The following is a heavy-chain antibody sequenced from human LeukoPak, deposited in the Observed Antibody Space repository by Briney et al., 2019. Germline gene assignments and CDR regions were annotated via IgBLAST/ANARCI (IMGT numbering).Heavy chain of an antibody. CDR2: ISYDGSNK. D-gene: IGHD3-10*01. Sequence: GGSLRLSCAASGFTFSSYGMHWVRQAPGKGLEWVAVISYDGSNKYYADSVKGRFTISRDNSKNTLYLQMNSLRAEDTAVYYCAKDHRRGGSGSYTKSSFDYWGQGTLVTVSS. CDR1: GFTFSSYG. V-gene: IGHV3-30*18. CDR3: AKDHRRGGSGSYTKSSFDY. J-gene: IGHJ4*02.